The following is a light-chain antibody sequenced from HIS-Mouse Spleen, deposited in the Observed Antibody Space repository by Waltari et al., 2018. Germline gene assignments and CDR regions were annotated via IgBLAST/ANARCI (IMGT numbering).Light chain of an antibody. CDR1: QSVLYSCNNKNY. Sequence: DIVMTQSPDFLSVSLGQSAIINCKFSQSVLYSCNNKNYLTWYQQKPGQPPKLLIYWASTRESRVPGRFSGRGSGTDFTLTISSLQAEDVAVYYCQQYYSTPTFGGGTKVEIK. J-gene: IGKJ4*01. CDR3: QQYYSTPT. V-gene: IGKV4-1*01. CDR2: WAS.